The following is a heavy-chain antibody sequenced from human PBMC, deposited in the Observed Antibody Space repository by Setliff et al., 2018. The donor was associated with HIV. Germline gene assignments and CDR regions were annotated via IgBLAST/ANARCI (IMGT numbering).Heavy chain of an antibody. Sequence: ASVKVSCKASGYTFTSYDVTWVRQATGQGLEWMGWISAHNGHTDYAQKFQDRVTMSTDTSTTTAFMELRSLISDDTAVYYCARGVPADAYAFDIWGQGTLVTVSS. V-gene: IGHV1-18*01. CDR1: GYTFTSYD. D-gene: IGHD2-2*01. CDR3: ARGVPADAYAFDI. CDR2: ISAHNGHT. J-gene: IGHJ3*02.